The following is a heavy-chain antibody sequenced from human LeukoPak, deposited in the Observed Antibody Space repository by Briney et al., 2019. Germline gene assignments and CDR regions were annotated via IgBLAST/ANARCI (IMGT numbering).Heavy chain of an antibody. CDR3: ARSEDYASNWYVN. CDR2: IYHSGST. V-gene: IGHV4-4*02. Sequence: PSGTLSLTCTVSGGSMSSSNWWSWVRQPPGKGQEWIGEIYHSGSTNYNPSLKSRVTISVDKSRNQFSLKLNSVTAADTAVYYCARSEDYASNWYVNWGQGTLVTVSS. J-gene: IGHJ5*02. CDR1: GGSMSSSNW. D-gene: IGHD2-2*01.